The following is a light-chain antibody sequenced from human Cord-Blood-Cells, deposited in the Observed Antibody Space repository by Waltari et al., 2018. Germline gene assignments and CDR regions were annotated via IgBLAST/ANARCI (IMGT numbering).Light chain of an antibody. CDR3: CSYAGSYTYV. CDR1: SSDVGGYHY. V-gene: IGLV2-11*01. J-gene: IGLJ1*01. Sequence: QSALTQPRSVSGSPGQSGTISCHGTSSDVGGYHYVSWYQQHPGKAPKLMIYDGSKRPAGVPDRFAGSKSGNTASLTISGLQAEEEADYYCCSYAGSYTYVFGTGTKVTVL. CDR2: DGS.